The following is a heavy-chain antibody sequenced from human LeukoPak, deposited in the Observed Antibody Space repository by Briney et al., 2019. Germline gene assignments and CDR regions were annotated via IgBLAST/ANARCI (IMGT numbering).Heavy chain of an antibody. V-gene: IGHV4-59*01. CDR1: GGSISGYY. CDR2: IYYSGST. Sequence: PSETLSLTCTVSGGSISGYYWSWVRQPPGKGLEWIGYIYYSGSTNYNPSLKSRVTISVDTSKNQFSLKLSSVTAADTAVYYCARSGCSGGSCHFQHRGQGTLVTVSS. CDR3: ARSGCSGGSCHFQH. J-gene: IGHJ1*01. D-gene: IGHD2-15*01.